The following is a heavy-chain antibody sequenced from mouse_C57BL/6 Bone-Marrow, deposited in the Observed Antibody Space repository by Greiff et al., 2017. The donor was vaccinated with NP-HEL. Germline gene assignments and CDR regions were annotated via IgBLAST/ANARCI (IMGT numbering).Heavy chain of an antibody. CDR2: ILPGSGST. Sequence: VQLQQSGAELMKPGASVKLSCKATGYTFTGYWIEWVKQRPGHGLEWIGEILPGSGSTNYNEKFKGKATFTADTSSNTAYMQLSSLTTEDSAIYYWARDWDYYGRGGAYYAMDYWGQGTSVTVSS. CDR1: GYTFTGYW. V-gene: IGHV1-9*01. J-gene: IGHJ4*01. D-gene: IGHD1-1*01. CDR3: ARDWDYYGRGGAYYAMDY.